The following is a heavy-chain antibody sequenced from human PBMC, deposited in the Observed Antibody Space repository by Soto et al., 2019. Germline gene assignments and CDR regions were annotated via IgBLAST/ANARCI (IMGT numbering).Heavy chain of an antibody. CDR1: GFTFSTDA. CDR2: ISANGQGI. V-gene: IGHV3-23*01. Sequence: PGGPLRLSGSASGFTFSTDALSWVRQAPGKGLEWVSAISANGQGIYYADPVRGRFTISRDNSKNTIFLHMDSLRAEDTAVYYCAKDRNYPPEQFHYWGQGTLVTVSS. CDR3: AKDRNYPPEQFHY. J-gene: IGHJ4*02. D-gene: IGHD1-1*01.